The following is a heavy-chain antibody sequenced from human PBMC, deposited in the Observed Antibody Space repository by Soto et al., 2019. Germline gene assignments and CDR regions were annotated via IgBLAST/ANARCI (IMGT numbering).Heavy chain of an antibody. CDR3: ARLQYFDFWSSYSYSNHAMDV. CDR2: VFHSGNT. CDR1: GASVSRGGYY. V-gene: IGHV4-61*08. J-gene: IGHJ6*02. Sequence: SETLSLSSTVNGASVSRGGYYWAWIRQTPGKGLEWIGEVFHSGNTNYNPSLKSRVSMSVDTSKNQFSLRLSSVTAADTAVYYCARLQYFDFWSSYSYSNHAMDVWGQGTTVT. D-gene: IGHD3-3*01.